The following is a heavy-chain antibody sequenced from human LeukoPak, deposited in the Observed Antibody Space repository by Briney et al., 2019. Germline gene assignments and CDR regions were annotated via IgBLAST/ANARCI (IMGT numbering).Heavy chain of an antibody. D-gene: IGHD1-26*01. J-gene: IGHJ5*02. Sequence: GASVKVSCKASGYTFTSYGISWVRQAPGQGLEWMGWISAYNGNTNYAQKLQGRVTTTTDTSTSTAYMELRSLRSDDTAVYYCARVPLQEYSSSWGYSGSYWTGPWNWFDPWGQGTLVTVSS. V-gene: IGHV1-18*01. CDR3: ARVPLQEYSSSWGYSGSYWTGPWNWFDP. CDR2: ISAYNGNT. CDR1: GYTFTSYG.